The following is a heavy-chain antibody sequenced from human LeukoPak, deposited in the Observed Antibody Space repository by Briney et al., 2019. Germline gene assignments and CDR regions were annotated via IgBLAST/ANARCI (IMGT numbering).Heavy chain of an antibody. CDR2: VYHSGGT. CDR3: VREASTSYYDSSGYYRQTETFDV. J-gene: IGHJ3*01. Sequence: SETLSLTCTVSGGSVSSNTYYWNWIRKSPGKGLEWVGFVYHSGGTKYNPSLKSRVTISIDTSKNQVSLKLRSVTAADTAMYFCVREASTSYYDSSGYYRQTETFDVWGQGTMVTVSS. D-gene: IGHD3-22*01. CDR1: GGSVSSNTYY. V-gene: IGHV4-61*01.